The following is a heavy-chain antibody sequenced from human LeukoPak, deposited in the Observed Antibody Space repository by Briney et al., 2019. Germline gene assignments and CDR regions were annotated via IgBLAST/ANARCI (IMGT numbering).Heavy chain of an antibody. CDR3: ARGVDDYVWGSYRYDY. J-gene: IGHJ4*02. Sequence: SETLSLTCTVSGGSISSYYWSWIRQPPGKGLEWIGYIYYSGSTNYNPSLKSRVTISVDTSKNQFSLKLSSVTAADTGVYYCARGVDDYVWGSYRYDYWGQGTLVTVSS. CDR1: GGSISSYY. D-gene: IGHD3-16*02. CDR2: IYYSGST. V-gene: IGHV4-59*01.